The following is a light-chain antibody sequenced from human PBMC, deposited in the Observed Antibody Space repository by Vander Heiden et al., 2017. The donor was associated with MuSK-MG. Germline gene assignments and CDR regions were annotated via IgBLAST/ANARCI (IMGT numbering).Light chain of an antibody. CDR3: GTWDSSLSAGQV. Sequence: SCSGSSSNIGNNYVSWYQQLPGTAPKLLIYDNNKRPSGIPDRFSGSKSGTSATLGITGLQTGDEADYYCGTWDSSLSAGQVFGGGTKLTVL. V-gene: IGLV1-51*01. CDR1: SSNIGNNY. J-gene: IGLJ3*02. CDR2: DNN.